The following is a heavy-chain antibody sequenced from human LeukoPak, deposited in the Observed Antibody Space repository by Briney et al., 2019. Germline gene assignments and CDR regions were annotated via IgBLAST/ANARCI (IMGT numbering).Heavy chain of an antibody. CDR2: ISAYNGNT. CDR1: GYTFTSYG. J-gene: IGHJ4*02. D-gene: IGHD3-10*01. Sequence: ASVKVPCKASGYTFTSYGISWVRQAPGQGLEWMGWISAYNGNTNYAQKLQGRVTMTTDTSTSTAYMELRSLRSDDTAVYYCARETRWFGEYYFDYWGQGTLVTVSS. CDR3: ARETRWFGEYYFDY. V-gene: IGHV1-18*01.